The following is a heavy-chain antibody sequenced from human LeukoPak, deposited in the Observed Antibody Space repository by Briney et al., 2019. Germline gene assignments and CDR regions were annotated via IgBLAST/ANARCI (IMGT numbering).Heavy chain of an antibody. J-gene: IGHJ5*02. V-gene: IGHV4-61*08. D-gene: IGHD3-10*01. CDR3: ARDTYYYGSGSYLGHNNWFDP. CDR1: GGSISTSDYY. CDR2: IYYSGST. Sequence: SETLSLTCTVSGGSISTSDYYWGWIRQPPGKGLEWIGYIYYSGSTNYNPSLKSRVTISVDTSKNQFSLKLSSVTAADTAVYYCARDTYYYGSGSYLGHNNWFDPWGQGTLVTVSS.